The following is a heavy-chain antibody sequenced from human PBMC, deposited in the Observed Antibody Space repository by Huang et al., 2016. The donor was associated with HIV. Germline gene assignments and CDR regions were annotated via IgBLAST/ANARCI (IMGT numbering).Heavy chain of an antibody. CDR2: IHAGTGDT. D-gene: IGHD5-12*01. CDR3: ARGWLQLWYLAD. J-gene: IGHJ4*02. CDR1: GYTFTNFA. Sequence: QVQLVQSGPEVKSPGASVKVTCKASGYTFTNFAVLWVRPAPGKRPWGLGCIHAGTGDTKYSQKFQGRVTISRDTSTSTAYLELSSLSAEDTAIYFCARGWLQLWYLADWGQGSLVTVSS. V-gene: IGHV1-3*01.